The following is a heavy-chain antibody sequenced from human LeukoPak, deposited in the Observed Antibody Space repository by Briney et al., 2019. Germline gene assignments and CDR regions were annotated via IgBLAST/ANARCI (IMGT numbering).Heavy chain of an antibody. CDR2: INAGNGNT. D-gene: IGHD3-9*01. CDR3: AREGGLYDILTSFDY. CDR1: GDTFTSYA. J-gene: IGHJ4*02. V-gene: IGHV1-3*01. Sequence: ASVKVSCKASGDTFTSYAMHWVRQAPGQRLEWMGWINAGNGNTKYSQKFQGRVTITRDTSASTAYMELSSLRSEDTAVYYCAREGGLYDILTSFDYWGQGTLVTVSS.